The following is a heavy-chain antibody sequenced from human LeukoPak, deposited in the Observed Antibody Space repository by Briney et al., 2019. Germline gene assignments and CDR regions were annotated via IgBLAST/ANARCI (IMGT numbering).Heavy chain of an antibody. CDR2: ISSSSSTI. CDR1: GFTFSSYS. J-gene: IGHJ4*02. D-gene: IGHD5-24*01. Sequence: GGSLRLSCAASGFTFSSYSMNWVRQAPGKGLEWVSYISSSSSTIYYADSVKGRFTISRDNAKNSLYLQMNSLRAEDTAVYYCARAGSRTVEMATIFDYWGQGALVTVSS. V-gene: IGHV3-48*04. CDR3: ARAGSRTVEMATIFDY.